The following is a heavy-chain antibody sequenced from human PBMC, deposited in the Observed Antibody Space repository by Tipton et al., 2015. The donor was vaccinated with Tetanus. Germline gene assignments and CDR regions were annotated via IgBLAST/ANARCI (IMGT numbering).Heavy chain of an antibody. D-gene: IGHD1-26*01. CDR2: IWYDGSNK. V-gene: IGHV3-33*01. Sequence: SLRLSCAASGFTFSSYGMHWVRQAPGKGLEWVAVIWYDGSNKYYADSVKGRFTISRDNSKNTLYLQMNSLRAEDTAVYYCARAGSGSYVGTQFSDYWGQGTLVTVSS. J-gene: IGHJ4*02. CDR1: GFTFSSYG. CDR3: ARAGSGSYVGTQFSDY.